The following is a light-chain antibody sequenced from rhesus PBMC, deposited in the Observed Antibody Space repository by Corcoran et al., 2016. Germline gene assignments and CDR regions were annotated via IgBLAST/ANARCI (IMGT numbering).Light chain of an antibody. CDR2: EVS. V-gene: IGKV2-104*02. Sequence: DIVMTQTPLSLPVTPGEPASISCRSSQSLPHSGGKTYLDWYLQKPGRCPQLLSYEVSNRASGVPDRVSGSGSDTDFTLKISRVGAEDVGVYCCMQAIPLPWTFGQGTKVDIK. J-gene: IGKJ1*01. CDR1: QSLPHSGGKTY. CDR3: MQAIPLPWT.